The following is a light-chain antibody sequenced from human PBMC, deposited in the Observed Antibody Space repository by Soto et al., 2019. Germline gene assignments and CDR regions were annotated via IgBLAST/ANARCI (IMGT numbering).Light chain of an antibody. CDR3: QSYDSSIEV. Sequence: NFMLTQPHSVSESPGKTVTISCTASSGSIASNYVQWYQQRPGSAPTTVIYEDNQRPSGVPDRFSGSIDSSSNSASLTISGLKNEDEADYYCQSYDSSIEVFGGGTKLTVL. CDR2: EDN. CDR1: SGSIASNY. J-gene: IGLJ2*01. V-gene: IGLV6-57*02.